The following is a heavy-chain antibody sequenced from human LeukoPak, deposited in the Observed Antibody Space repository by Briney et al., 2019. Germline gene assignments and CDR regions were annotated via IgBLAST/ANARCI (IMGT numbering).Heavy chain of an antibody. CDR1: GYTFTSYG. Sequence: ASVKVSCKASGYTFTSYGISWVRQAPGQGLEWMGWISAYNGNTNYAQKLQGRGTMTTDTSTSTAYMELRSLRSDDTAVYYCARDLTQDDAFDIWGQGTMVTVSS. J-gene: IGHJ3*02. D-gene: IGHD2-21*02. V-gene: IGHV1-18*04. CDR2: ISAYNGNT. CDR3: ARDLTQDDAFDI.